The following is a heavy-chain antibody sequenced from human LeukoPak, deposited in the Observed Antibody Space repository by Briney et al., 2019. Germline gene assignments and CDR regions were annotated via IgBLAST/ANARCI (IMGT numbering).Heavy chain of an antibody. CDR1: GFTFSSYD. Sequence: GGSLRLSCAASGFTFSSYDMNWVRQAPGKGLEWVSSISSSTYTYHADSVKGRFTISRDNSKNTVFLQMDNLRLDDTAVYYCARGGPLGDTNRFDFWGQGALVTVSS. D-gene: IGHD2-8*01. J-gene: IGHJ4*02. V-gene: IGHV3-21*01. CDR2: ISSSTYT. CDR3: ARGGPLGDTNRFDF.